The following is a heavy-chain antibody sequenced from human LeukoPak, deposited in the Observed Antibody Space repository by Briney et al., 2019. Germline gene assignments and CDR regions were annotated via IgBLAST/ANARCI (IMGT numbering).Heavy chain of an antibody. J-gene: IGHJ4*02. Sequence: ASVKVSCKASGYTFTGYYMHWVRQAPGQGLEWMGWINPNSGDTNYAQKFQGRVTMTRDTSISTAYMELSRLRSDDTAVYYCARARDYYDSRPETFDYWGQGTLVTVSS. CDR1: GYTFTGYY. D-gene: IGHD3-22*01. CDR3: ARARDYYDSRPETFDY. CDR2: INPNSGDT. V-gene: IGHV1-2*02.